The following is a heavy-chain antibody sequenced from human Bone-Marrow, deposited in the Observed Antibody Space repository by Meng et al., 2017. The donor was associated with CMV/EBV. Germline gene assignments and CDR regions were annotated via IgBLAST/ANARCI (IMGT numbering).Heavy chain of an antibody. J-gene: IGHJ4*02. Sequence: GESLKISCAASGFTFSRYWMHWVRQAPGKGLVWVSRISSDGSTTNYADSVKGRFTISRDNSKNTLYLRMSSLREEDTAVYYCARDVYDFLSGYGVSINYFDYWGQGTLVTVSS. V-gene: IGHV3-74*01. CDR2: ISSDGSTT. CDR3: ARDVYDFLSGYGVSINYFDY. CDR1: GFTFSRYW. D-gene: IGHD3-3*01.